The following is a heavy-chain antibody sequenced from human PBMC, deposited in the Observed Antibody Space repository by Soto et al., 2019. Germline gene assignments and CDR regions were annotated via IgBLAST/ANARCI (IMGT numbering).Heavy chain of an antibody. J-gene: IGHJ5*02. Sequence: GASVKVSCKASGGTFGSYAISWVRQAPGQGLEWMGGIIPIFGTANYAQKFQGRVTITADESTSTAYMELSSLRSEDTAVYYCARDRPDYYDSSALGVWFDPWGQGTLVTVSS. CDR2: IIPIFGTA. V-gene: IGHV1-69*13. D-gene: IGHD3-22*01. CDR3: ARDRPDYYDSSALGVWFDP. CDR1: GGTFGSYA.